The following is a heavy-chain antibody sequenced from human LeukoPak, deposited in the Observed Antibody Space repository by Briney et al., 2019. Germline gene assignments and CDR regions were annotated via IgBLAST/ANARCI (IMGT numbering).Heavy chain of an antibody. D-gene: IGHD3-22*01. J-gene: IGHJ6*03. CDR1: GFTFSNYA. V-gene: IGHV3-23*01. CDR2: ISGSGGST. Sequence: PGGSLRLSCAASGFTFSNYAMIWVRQAPGKGLEWVSAISGSGGSTYYADSVKGRFTIPRDNSKNTLYLQMSSLRAEDTAVYYCAKGDHYYDTSGDYYMDVWAKGPRSPSP. CDR3: AKGDHYYDTSGDYYMDV.